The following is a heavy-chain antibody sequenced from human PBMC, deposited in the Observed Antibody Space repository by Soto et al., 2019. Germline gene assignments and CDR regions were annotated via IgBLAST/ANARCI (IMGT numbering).Heavy chain of an antibody. CDR1: EFTFSDYY. D-gene: IGHD2-15*01. CDR3: ARLGYCSGGSCLYYYYYYMDV. J-gene: IGHJ6*03. V-gene: IGHV3-11*01. CDR2: ISSSGSTI. Sequence: PGGSLRLSCAASEFTFSDYYMSWIRQAPEKGLEWVSYISSSGSTIYYADSVKGRFTISRDNAKNSLYLQMNSLRAEDTAVYYCARLGYCSGGSCLYYYYYYMDVWGKGTTVTVSS.